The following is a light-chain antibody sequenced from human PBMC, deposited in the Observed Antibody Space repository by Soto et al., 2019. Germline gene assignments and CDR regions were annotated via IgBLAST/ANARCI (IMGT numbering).Light chain of an antibody. CDR1: ESVSNN. CDR2: GAS. Sequence: EIVMTQSPATLSLSPGERATLSCRASESVSNNLAWYQQKAGQAPRLLIYGASTRGTGIPARFSGSGSGTEFTLTISSLRSEDFAVYYCQQYSIWRTFGQGTKVEI. CDR3: QQYSIWRT. J-gene: IGKJ1*01. V-gene: IGKV3-15*01.